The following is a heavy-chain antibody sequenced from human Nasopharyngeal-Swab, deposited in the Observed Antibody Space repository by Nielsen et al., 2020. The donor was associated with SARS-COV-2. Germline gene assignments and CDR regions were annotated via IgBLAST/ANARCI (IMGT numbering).Heavy chain of an antibody. D-gene: IGHD6-13*01. CDR3: ARHGEQQLDWNWFDP. J-gene: IGHJ5*02. CDR2: ISAYNGNT. Sequence: ASVKVSCKASGYTFTSYGISWVRQAPGQGLEWMGWISAYNGNTNYAQKLQGRATMTTDTSTSTAYMELRSLRSDDTAVYYCARHGEQQLDWNWFDPWGQGTLVTVSS. CDR1: GYTFTSYG. V-gene: IGHV1-18*01.